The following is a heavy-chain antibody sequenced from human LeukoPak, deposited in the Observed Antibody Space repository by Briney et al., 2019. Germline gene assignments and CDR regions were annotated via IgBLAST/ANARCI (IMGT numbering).Heavy chain of an antibody. CDR1: GFTFSSYA. V-gene: IGHV3-23*01. Sequence: PGGSLRLSCAASGFTFSSYAMSWVRQAPGKGLEWVSAISGSGGSTYYADSVKGRFTISRDNSKNTLYLQMNSLRAEDTAVYYCVFDMWFGEPNDYWGQGTLVTVSS. D-gene: IGHD3-10*01. J-gene: IGHJ4*02. CDR2: ISGSGGST. CDR3: VFDMWFGEPNDY.